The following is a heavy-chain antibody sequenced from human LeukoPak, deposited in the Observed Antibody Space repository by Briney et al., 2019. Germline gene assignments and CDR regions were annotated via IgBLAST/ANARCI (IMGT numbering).Heavy chain of an antibody. V-gene: IGHV3-23*05. CDR2: IYGCGDCR. CDR1: GFAFGNAV. Sequence: GGSLRLSCAASGFAFGNAVMSWVRQAPGKGLEWVAAIYGCGDCRHYAGSVKGRFTISRDNYKNKMFLQMSSLRDDDTAVYYCARRVEGTKDHWGQGTQVTVSS. CDR3: ARRVEGTKDH. J-gene: IGHJ4*02.